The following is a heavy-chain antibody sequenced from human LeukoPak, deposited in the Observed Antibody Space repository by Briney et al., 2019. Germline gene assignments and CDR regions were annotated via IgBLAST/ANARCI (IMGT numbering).Heavy chain of an antibody. CDR3: AKDRGKVPAAIFDY. J-gene: IGHJ4*02. CDR2: IRYDGSNK. Sequence: PGGSLRLSCAASGFTFCSYGMHWVRQAPGKGLERVAFIRYDGSNKYYADSVKGRFTISRDNSKNTLYLQMNSLRAEDTAVYYCAKDRGKVPAAIFDYWGQGTLVTVSS. CDR1: GFTFCSYG. D-gene: IGHD2-2*01. V-gene: IGHV3-30*02.